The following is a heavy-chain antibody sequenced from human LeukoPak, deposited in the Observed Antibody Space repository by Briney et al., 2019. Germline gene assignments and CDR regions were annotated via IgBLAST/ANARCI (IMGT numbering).Heavy chain of an antibody. CDR3: ARVFDSGSQAYFYYMDV. CDR1: GGSISSYY. V-gene: IGHV4-4*07. Sequence: SETLSLTCTVSGGSISSYYWSWIRQPAGKGLEWIGRIYTSGSTNYNPSLKSRVTMSVDTSKNQFSLKVSSVTAADTAVYYCARVFDSGSQAYFYYMDVWGKGTTVTIFS. D-gene: IGHD3-10*01. J-gene: IGHJ6*03. CDR2: IYTSGST.